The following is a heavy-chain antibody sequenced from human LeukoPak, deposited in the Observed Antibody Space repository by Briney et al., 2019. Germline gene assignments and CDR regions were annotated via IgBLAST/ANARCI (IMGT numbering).Heavy chain of an antibody. CDR1: GGSISSGGYY. CDR3: ARVVDYGGNPFDY. D-gene: IGHD4-23*01. V-gene: IGHV4-30-2*01. Sequence: SETLSLTCTVSGGSISSGGYYWSWIRQPPGRGLEWIGYIYHSGSTYYNPSLKSRVTISVDTSKNQFSLKLSSVTAADTAVYYCARVVDYGGNPFDYWGQGTLVTVSS. J-gene: IGHJ4*02. CDR2: IYHSGST.